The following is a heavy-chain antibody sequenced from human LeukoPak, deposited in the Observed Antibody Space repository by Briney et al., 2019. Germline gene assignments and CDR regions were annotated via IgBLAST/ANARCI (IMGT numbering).Heavy chain of an antibody. Sequence: ASVKVSCEASGYTFTSYGISWVRQAPGQGLEWMGWISAYNGNTNYAQKLQGRVTMTTDTSTSTAYMELRSLRSDDTAVYYCARDAFWRGGSYYLYYFDYWGQGTLVTVSS. CDR3: ARDAFWRGGSYYLYYFDY. CDR2: ISAYNGNT. CDR1: GYTFTSYG. V-gene: IGHV1-18*01. J-gene: IGHJ4*02. D-gene: IGHD1-26*01.